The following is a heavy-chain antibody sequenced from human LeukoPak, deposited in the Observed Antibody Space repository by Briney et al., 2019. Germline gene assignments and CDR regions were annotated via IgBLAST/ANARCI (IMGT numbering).Heavy chain of an antibody. CDR3: ARKVGHDYTSPFGY. CDR2: IIPIFGTA. Sequence: GASVKVSCKASGGTFSSYAISWVRQAPGRGLEWMGGIIPIFGTANYAQKFQGRVTITTDESTSTAYMELSSLRSEDTAVYYCARKVGHDYTSPFGYWGQGTLVTVSS. CDR1: GGTFSSYA. D-gene: IGHD5-12*01. V-gene: IGHV1-69*05. J-gene: IGHJ4*02.